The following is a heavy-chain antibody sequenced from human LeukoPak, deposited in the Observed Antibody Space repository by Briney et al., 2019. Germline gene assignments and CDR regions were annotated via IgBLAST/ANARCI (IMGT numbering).Heavy chain of an antibody. V-gene: IGHV3-30*04. CDR1: GFTFSNYA. J-gene: IGHJ4*02. D-gene: IGHD5-12*01. Sequence: PGRSLRLSCAASGFTFSNYAMHWVRQAPGKGLEWVAVISRDGRDKHNADSVKGRFTISRDNSMNTLYLQMDSLRGEDTAVYYCARDKTVADYYFDYWGQGTLVTVSS. CDR2: ISRDGRDK. CDR3: ARDKTVADYYFDY.